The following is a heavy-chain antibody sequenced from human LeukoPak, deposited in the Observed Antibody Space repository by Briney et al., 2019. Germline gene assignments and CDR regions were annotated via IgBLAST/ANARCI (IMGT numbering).Heavy chain of an antibody. CDR1: GGSISSYY. Sequence: PSETLSLTCTVSGGSISSYYWSWIRQPPGKGLEWIGYIYYSGSTNYNPSLKSRVTISVDTSKNQFSLKLSSVTAADTAVYYCARQMTQRDYYDFWSGYYNPPSFDYWGQGTLVTVSS. CDR3: ARQMTQRDYYDFWSGYYNPPSFDY. CDR2: IYYSGST. D-gene: IGHD3-3*01. J-gene: IGHJ4*02. V-gene: IGHV4-59*08.